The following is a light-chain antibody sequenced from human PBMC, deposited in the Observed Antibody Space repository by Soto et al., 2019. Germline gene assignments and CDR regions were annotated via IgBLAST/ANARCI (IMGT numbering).Light chain of an antibody. CDR3: QHYGSSPTIT. J-gene: IGKJ5*01. CDR1: QGISTTY. CDR2: GAS. V-gene: IGKV3-20*01. Sequence: EIVVTQSPGTLSLSPGERATLSCRTSQGISTTYLAWYQQRPGQAPSLLIYGASIRATGLPDRFSGARSGTDFTLTISRLEPEDFAVYYCQHYGSSPTITFGQGTRLEIK.